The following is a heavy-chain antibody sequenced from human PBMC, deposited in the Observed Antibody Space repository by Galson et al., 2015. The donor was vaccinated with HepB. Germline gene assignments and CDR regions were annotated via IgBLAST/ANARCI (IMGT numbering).Heavy chain of an antibody. J-gene: IGHJ4*02. CDR1: GGTFSSYT. CDR3: ARGPLPHNYYDSSGYYC. CDR2: IIPILGIA. D-gene: IGHD3-22*01. V-gene: IGHV1-69*02. Sequence: SVKVSCKASGGTFSSYTISWVRQAPGQGLEWMGRIIPILGIANYAQKFQGRVTITADKSTSTAYMELSSLRSEDTAVYYCARGPLPHNYYDSSGYYCWGQGTLVTVSS.